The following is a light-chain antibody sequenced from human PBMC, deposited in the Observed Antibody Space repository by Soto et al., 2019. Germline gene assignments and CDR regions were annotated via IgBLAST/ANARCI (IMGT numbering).Light chain of an antibody. Sequence: QSVLTQPPSASGTPGQRVTISCSGTSSDVGAYNYVSWYQHHPGKVPKLLIYEVTNRPSGVSDRFSGSKSGNTASLTISGLQAEDEADYYCSSKRDSSTLFVFGTGTKLTVL. CDR3: SSKRDSSTLFV. CDR1: SSDVGAYNY. J-gene: IGLJ1*01. CDR2: EVT. V-gene: IGLV2-14*01.